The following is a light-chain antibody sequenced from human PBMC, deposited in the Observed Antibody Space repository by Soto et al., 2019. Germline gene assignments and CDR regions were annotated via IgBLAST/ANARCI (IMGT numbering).Light chain of an antibody. CDR2: DAS. CDR1: QDISNY. Sequence: DLQMTQSPSSLSASVGDRVTITCQASQDISNYLNWYQQKPGKAPKLLIYDASNLETGVPSRFXGSGSGTDFTFTISSLQAEDIATYYCQQYDNLPPFTFGPGTKVDIK. CDR3: QQYDNLPPFT. J-gene: IGKJ3*01. V-gene: IGKV1-33*01.